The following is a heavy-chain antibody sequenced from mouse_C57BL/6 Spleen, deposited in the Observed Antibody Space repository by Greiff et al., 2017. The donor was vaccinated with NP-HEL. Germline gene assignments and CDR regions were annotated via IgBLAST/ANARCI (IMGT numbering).Heavy chain of an antibody. CDR3: ARRGTTVVEDY. CDR1: GYAFSSYW. CDR2: IYPGDGDT. D-gene: IGHD1-1*01. Sequence: QVQLQQSGAELVKPGASVKISCKASGYAFSSYWMNWVKQRPGKGLEWIGQIYPGDGDTNYNGKFKGKATLTADKSSSTAYMKLSSLTSEDSEVSFCARRGTTVVEDYWGQGTTLTVSS. V-gene: IGHV1-80*01. J-gene: IGHJ2*01.